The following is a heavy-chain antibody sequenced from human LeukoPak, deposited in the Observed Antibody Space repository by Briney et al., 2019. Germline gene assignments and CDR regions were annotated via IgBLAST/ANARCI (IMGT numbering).Heavy chain of an antibody. CDR3: ARSPTYYYGMDV. Sequence: GGSLRLSCASSGFTFNSYAMHWVRQAPGKGLEWVAVISYAGSNKYYADSVKGRFTISRDNSKNTLYLQMNSLRAEDTAVYYCARSPTYYYGMDVWGQGTTVTVSS. CDR2: ISYAGSNK. CDR1: GFTFNSYA. V-gene: IGHV3-30-3*01. J-gene: IGHJ6*02.